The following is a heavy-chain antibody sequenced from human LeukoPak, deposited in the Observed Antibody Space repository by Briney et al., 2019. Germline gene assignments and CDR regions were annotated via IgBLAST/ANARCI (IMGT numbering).Heavy chain of an antibody. J-gene: IGHJ6*03. CDR1: GGSISGYY. Sequence: ASETLSLTCTVSGGSISGYYWSWIRQPPGKGLEWIGEINHSGSTNYNPSLKSRVTISVDTSKNQFSLKLSSVTAADTAVYYCARGREWCSGGSCYSGGVYYYYYYYMDVWGKGTTVTVSS. CDR2: INHSGST. D-gene: IGHD2-15*01. V-gene: IGHV4-34*01. CDR3: ARGREWCSGGSCYSGGVYYYYYYYMDV.